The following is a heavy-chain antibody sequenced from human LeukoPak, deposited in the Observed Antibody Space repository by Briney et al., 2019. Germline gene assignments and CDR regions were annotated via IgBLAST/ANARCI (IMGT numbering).Heavy chain of an antibody. CDR2: ISGSGGST. J-gene: IGHJ4*02. D-gene: IGHD6-13*01. CDR3: AKDRSSSWWGPDY. CDR1: GFTFSSYA. V-gene: IGHV3-23*01. Sequence: GGSLRLSCAASGFTFSSYAMSWVRQAPGKGLEWVSTISGSGGSTYYADSVKGRFTISRDNSKNTLYLQMNSLRADDAAVYYCAKDRSSSWWGPDYWGQGTLVTVSS.